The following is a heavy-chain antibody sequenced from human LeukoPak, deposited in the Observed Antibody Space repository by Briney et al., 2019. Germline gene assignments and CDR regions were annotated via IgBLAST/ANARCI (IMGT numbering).Heavy chain of an antibody. V-gene: IGHV1-46*01. Sequence: ASVKVSCKASGYTFTSYYMHWVRQAPGQGLEWMGIVNPSGGSTSYAQKFQGRVTMTRDTSTSTVYMELSSLRSEDTAVYYCASYGSGSPIDYWGQGTLVTVSS. D-gene: IGHD3-10*01. CDR2: VNPSGGST. CDR1: GYTFTSYY. CDR3: ASYGSGSPIDY. J-gene: IGHJ4*02.